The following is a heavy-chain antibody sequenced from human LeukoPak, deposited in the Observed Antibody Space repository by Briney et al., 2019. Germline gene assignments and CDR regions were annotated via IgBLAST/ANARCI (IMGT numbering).Heavy chain of an antibody. J-gene: IGHJ4*02. Sequence: GGSLRLSCAASGFTFSSYWMSWVRQAPGKGPEWVANIKQDGSEKYYVDSVKGRFTISRDNAKNSLYLQMNSLRAEDTAVYYCARGTATVTTFLDYWGQGTLVTVSS. D-gene: IGHD4-17*01. CDR1: GFTFSSYW. V-gene: IGHV3-7*01. CDR3: ARGTATVTTFLDY. CDR2: IKQDGSEK.